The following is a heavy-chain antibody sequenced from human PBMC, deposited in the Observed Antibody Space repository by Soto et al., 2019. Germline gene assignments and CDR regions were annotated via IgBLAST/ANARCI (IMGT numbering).Heavy chain of an antibody. CDR2: INSDGSST. V-gene: IGHV3-74*01. D-gene: IGHD2-15*01. J-gene: IGHJ4*02. CDR3: ARTSLVVPAAARGDY. Sequence: EVQLVESGGGLVQPGGSLRLSCAASGFTFSSYWMHWVRQAPGKGLVWVSRINSDGSSTSYADSVKGRFTISRDNAKNTVYLRMNSLRAEDTAVYYCARTSLVVPAAARGDYWGQGTLVSFSS. CDR1: GFTFSSYW.